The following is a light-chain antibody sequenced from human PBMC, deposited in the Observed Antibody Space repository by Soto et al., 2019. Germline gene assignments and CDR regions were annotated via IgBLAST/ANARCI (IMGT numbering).Light chain of an antibody. J-gene: IGKJ1*01. CDR2: GAS. V-gene: IGKV3-15*01. CDR1: QRVSSN. CDR3: QQYNNWPPWT. Sequence: EIVMTQSPGTLSLSPGERATLSCRASQRVSSNLSWYQQKPGQAPRLLIYGASTRATGIPARFSGSGSGTEFTLTISSLQSEDFAVYYCQQYNNWPPWTFGQGTKVDI.